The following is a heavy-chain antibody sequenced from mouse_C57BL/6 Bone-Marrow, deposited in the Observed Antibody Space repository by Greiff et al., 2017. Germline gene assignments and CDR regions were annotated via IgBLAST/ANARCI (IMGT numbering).Heavy chain of an antibody. CDR2: IDPETGGT. CDR1: GYTFTDYE. Sequence: QVQLQQSGAELVRPGASVTLSCKASGYTFTDYEMHWVKQTPVHGLEWIGAIDPETGGTAYNQKFKGKAILTADNSSSTAYMELASLTSEDSAVYYCTRGPRFAYWGQGTLVTVSA. J-gene: IGHJ3*01. V-gene: IGHV1-15*01. CDR3: TRGPRFAY.